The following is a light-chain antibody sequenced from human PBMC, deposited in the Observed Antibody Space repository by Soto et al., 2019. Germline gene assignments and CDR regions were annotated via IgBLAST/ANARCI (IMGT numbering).Light chain of an antibody. CDR1: SSDVGGFNY. CDR2: DVT. CDR3: YSYAGSYTVV. V-gene: IGLV2-11*01. J-gene: IGLJ2*01. Sequence: QSVLTQPRSVSGSPGQSVTISCTGTSSDVGGFNYVSWYQQHPGKAPQLMIYDVTKRPSGVPDRFSGSKSGYTASLTISGLQAADEADYYCYSYAGSYTVVFGGGTKVTVL.